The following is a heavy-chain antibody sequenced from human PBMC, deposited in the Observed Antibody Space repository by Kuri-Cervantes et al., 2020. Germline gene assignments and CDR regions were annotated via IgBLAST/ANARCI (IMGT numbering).Heavy chain of an antibody. D-gene: IGHD3-22*01. CDR3: ARGPTAIGSSGYFDY. Sequence: SETLSLTCAVYGGSFSGFYWNWIRQPPGKGLEWIGEINHSGSTNYNPSFKSRVTISIDTSKNQFSLKLSSVTAADTAVYYCARGPTAIGSSGYFDYWGQGTLVTVSS. J-gene: IGHJ4*02. CDR1: GGSFSGFY. V-gene: IGHV4-34*01. CDR2: INHSGST.